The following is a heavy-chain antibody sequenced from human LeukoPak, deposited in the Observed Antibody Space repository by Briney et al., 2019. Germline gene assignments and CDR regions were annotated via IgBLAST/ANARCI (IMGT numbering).Heavy chain of an antibody. CDR2: IYYSGST. V-gene: IGHV4-59*01. Sequence: PSETLSLTYTVSGGSISSYYWSWIRQPPGKGLEWIGYIYYSGSTNYNPSLKSRVTISVDTSKNQFSLKLSSVTAADTAVYYCARDRELGYWGQGTLVTVSS. CDR3: ARDRELGY. CDR1: GGSISSYY. D-gene: IGHD3-10*01. J-gene: IGHJ4*02.